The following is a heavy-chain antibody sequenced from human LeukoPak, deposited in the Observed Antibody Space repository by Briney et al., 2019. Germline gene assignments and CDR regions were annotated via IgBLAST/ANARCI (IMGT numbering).Heavy chain of an antibody. J-gene: IGHJ6*04. CDR3: ARDHNCGGDCYSGMDV. V-gene: IGHV3-53*01. CDR2: IYSGGST. Sequence: GGSLRLSCAASGFTVSTNYMSWVRQAPGKGLEWVLVIYSGGSTYYADSVKGRFTISGDNYKNTVYLQMNSLRAEDTAVYYCARDHNCGGDCYSGMDVWGKGITVTVSS. CDR1: GFTVSTNY. D-gene: IGHD2-21*01.